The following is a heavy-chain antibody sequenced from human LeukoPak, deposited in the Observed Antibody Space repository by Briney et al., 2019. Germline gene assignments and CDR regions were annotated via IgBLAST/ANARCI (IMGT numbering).Heavy chain of an antibody. J-gene: IGHJ4*02. V-gene: IGHV1-18*04. D-gene: IGHD5-18*01. Sequence: ASVKVSCKASGYTFTGYYMHWVRQAPGQGLEWMGWISAYNGNTNYAQKLQGRVTMTTDTSTSTAYMELRSLRSDDTAVYYCARDSRIGYSAYWGQGTLVTVSS. CDR2: ISAYNGNT. CDR3: ARDSRIGYSAY. CDR1: GYTFTGYY.